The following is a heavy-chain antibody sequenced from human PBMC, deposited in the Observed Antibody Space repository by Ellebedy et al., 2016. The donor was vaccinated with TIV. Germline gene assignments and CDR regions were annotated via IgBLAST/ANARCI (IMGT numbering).Heavy chain of an antibody. Sequence: MPSETLSLTCTVSGGSISSNYWDWIRQPPGKGLEWIGYIYNSVITNYNPSLTSRVTMSVDTSKRQLSLKLRSVTAADTAVYYCARRYSGSSYHYFDYWGQGTLVIVSS. D-gene: IGHD1-26*01. CDR1: GGSISSNY. J-gene: IGHJ4*02. V-gene: IGHV4-59*08. CDR2: IYNSVIT. CDR3: ARRYSGSSYHYFDY.